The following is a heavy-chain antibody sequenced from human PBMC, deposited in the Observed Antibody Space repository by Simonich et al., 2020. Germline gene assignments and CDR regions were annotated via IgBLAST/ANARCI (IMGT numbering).Heavy chain of an antibody. Sequence: QLQLQESGPGLVKPSETLSLTCTVSGGSISSSSYYWGWIRQPPGKGLEWIGSIYHSGGTYYNPSLKSRVTISVDTSKNQFSLKLSSVTAADTAVYYCARATRIAAAGYFDYWGQGTLVTVSS. V-gene: IGHV4-39*07. D-gene: IGHD6-13*01. J-gene: IGHJ4*02. CDR1: GGSISSSSYY. CDR2: IYHSGGT. CDR3: ARATRIAAAGYFDY.